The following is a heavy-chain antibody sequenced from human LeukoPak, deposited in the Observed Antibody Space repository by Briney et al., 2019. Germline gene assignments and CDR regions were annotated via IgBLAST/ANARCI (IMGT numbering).Heavy chain of an antibody. CDR1: GFTFSSYA. V-gene: IGHV3-23*01. CDR2: ISGSGGST. Sequence: GGSLRLSCAASGFTFSSYAMSWVRQAPGKGLEWVSAISGSGGSTYYADSVKGRFTISRDNSKNTLYLRMNSLRAEDTAVYYCAREGRRVLTGFLRSDYFDYWGQGTLVTVSS. CDR3: AREGRRVLTGFLRSDYFDY. J-gene: IGHJ4*02. D-gene: IGHD3-9*01.